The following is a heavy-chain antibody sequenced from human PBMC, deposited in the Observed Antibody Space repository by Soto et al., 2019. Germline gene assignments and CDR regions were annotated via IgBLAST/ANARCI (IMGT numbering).Heavy chain of an antibody. J-gene: IGHJ3*02. D-gene: IGHD5-18*01. CDR2: IYYSGST. V-gene: IGHV4-31*03. CDR1: GGSISSGGYY. Sequence: QVQLQESGPGLVKPSQTLSLTCTVSGGSISSGGYYWSWIRQHPGKGLEWIGYIYYSGSTYYNPSLKSRVTISVATSKNQFSLKLSSVTAADTAVYYCARYRVGYSYGDDAFDIWGQGTMVTVSS. CDR3: ARYRVGYSYGDDAFDI.